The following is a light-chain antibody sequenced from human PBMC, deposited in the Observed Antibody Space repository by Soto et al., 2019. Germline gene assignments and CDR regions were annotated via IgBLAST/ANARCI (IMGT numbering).Light chain of an antibody. CDR1: QSVRSSY. J-gene: IGKJ1*01. CDR2: GAS. V-gene: IGKV3-20*01. Sequence: EIVLTQSPGTLSLSPGERATLSCRASQSVRSSYLAWYQQKPGQAPRLLIYGASSRATGTPDRFSGSGSGTDFTLTISRLEPEDFAVYYCQQYGSSPGTFGQGTKVEIK. CDR3: QQYGSSPGT.